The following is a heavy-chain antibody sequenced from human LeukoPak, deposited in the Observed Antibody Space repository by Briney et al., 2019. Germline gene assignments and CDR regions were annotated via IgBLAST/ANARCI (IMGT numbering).Heavy chain of an antibody. CDR1: GYTFTGYY. CDR2: INPNSGGT. CDR3: ARGYCSSTNSYVVSYNWFDP. Sequence: ASVKVSCKASGYTFTGYYIHWVRQAPGQGLEWMGWINPNSGGTNYAQKFQGRVTMTRDTSISTAYMELSRLRSDDTAVYYCARGYCSSTNSYVVSYNWFDPWGQGTLVTVSS. J-gene: IGHJ5*02. D-gene: IGHD2-2*01. V-gene: IGHV1-2*02.